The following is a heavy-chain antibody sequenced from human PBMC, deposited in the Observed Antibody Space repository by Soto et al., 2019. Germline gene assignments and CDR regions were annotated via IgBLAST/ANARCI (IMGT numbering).Heavy chain of an antibody. CDR2: ISAYNGNT. J-gene: IGHJ5*02. V-gene: IGHV1-18*01. CDR3: AREERAYDFWSGYPNWFDP. D-gene: IGHD3-3*01. CDR1: GYTFTSYG. Sequence: GASVKVSCKASGYTFTSYGISWVRQAPGQGLEWMGWISAYNGNTNYAQKLQGRVTMTTDTSTSTAYMELRSLRSDDTAVYYCAREERAYDFWSGYPNWFDPWGQGTLVTVSS.